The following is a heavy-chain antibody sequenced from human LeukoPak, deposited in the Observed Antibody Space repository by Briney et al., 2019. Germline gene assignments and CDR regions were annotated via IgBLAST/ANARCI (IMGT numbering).Heavy chain of an antibody. CDR3: ARSYSGIPYYFDY. J-gene: IGHJ4*02. V-gene: IGHV4-59*01. D-gene: IGHD1-26*01. CDR2: IYHSGSA. Sequence: SETLSLTCTVSGDSISGYYWSWIRQPPGKGLEWIGNIYHSGSANYSPSLKSRVTISVDTSKNQFSLKLSSVTAADTAVYYCARSYSGIPYYFDYWGQGTLVTVSS. CDR1: GDSISGYY.